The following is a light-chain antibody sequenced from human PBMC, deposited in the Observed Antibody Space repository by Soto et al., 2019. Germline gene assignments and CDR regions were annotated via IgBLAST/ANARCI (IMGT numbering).Light chain of an antibody. V-gene: IGKV1-39*01. J-gene: IGKJ1*01. CDR3: QQYKSEWT. Sequence: DIQLTQSPSSLSASVGDRVTITCRASQSVSSHLNWYQQKPGKAPKVLMYRASSLQSGVPSRVSGTGSGTEFNLTISGLQPDDFATYFCQQYKSEWTFGQGTKVDIK. CDR1: QSVSSH. CDR2: RAS.